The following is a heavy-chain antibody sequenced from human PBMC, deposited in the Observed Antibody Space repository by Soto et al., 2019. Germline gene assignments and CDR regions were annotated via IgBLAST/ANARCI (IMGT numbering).Heavy chain of an antibody. D-gene: IGHD1-20*01. CDR2: ISGSSSHT. CDR1: GFIFSDYY. CDR3: ARRISGHFDY. V-gene: IGHV3-11*03. Sequence: GGPLRLSCAASGFIFSDYYMTWIRQAPGKGLEWLTYISGSSSHTNYADSVKGRFTISRDNAKNSVYLQVNSLRAEDTAVYYCARRISGHFDYWGQGTLVTVPQ. J-gene: IGHJ4*02.